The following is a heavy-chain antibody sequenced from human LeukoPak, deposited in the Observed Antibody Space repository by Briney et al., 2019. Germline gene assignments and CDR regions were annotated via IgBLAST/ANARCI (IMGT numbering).Heavy chain of an antibody. D-gene: IGHD4-17*01. Sequence: GGSLRLSCAASGFTFSSYTMNWVRQAPGKGLEWVSSISSSSSYIYYADSVKGRFTIPRDNAKNTLYLQMNSLRAEDTAIYYCARTVAGDFWGQGTLVTVSS. CDR1: GFTFSSYT. V-gene: IGHV3-21*04. CDR3: ARTVAGDF. J-gene: IGHJ4*02. CDR2: ISSSSSYI.